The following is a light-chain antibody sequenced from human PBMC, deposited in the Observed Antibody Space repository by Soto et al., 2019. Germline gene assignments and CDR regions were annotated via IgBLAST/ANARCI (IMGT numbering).Light chain of an antibody. J-gene: IGKJ5*01. V-gene: IGKV3-20*01. CDR3: QQYGSSPMT. Sequence: EIALTQSPATRSLSPGERATLSCRASQSVSSYLAWYQQKPGQAPRLLIYDASNRATGIPARFSGSGSGTDFTLTISRLEPEDFAVYYCQQYGSSPMTFGQGTRLEI. CDR2: DAS. CDR1: QSVSSY.